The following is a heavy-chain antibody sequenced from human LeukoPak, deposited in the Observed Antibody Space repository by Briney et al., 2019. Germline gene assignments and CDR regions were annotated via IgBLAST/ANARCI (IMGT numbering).Heavy chain of an antibody. D-gene: IGHD3-22*01. CDR3: ARRELHYDSSGYQTYYFDY. CDR1: GGSISSSSYY. J-gene: IGHJ4*02. V-gene: IGHV4-39*07. CDR2: IYYSGST. Sequence: SETLSLTCTVSGGSISSSSYYWGWIRQPPGKGLEWIGSIYYSGSTYYNPSLKSRVTISVDTSKNQFSLKLSSVTAADTAVYFCARRELHYDSSGYQTYYFDYWGQGTLVTVSS.